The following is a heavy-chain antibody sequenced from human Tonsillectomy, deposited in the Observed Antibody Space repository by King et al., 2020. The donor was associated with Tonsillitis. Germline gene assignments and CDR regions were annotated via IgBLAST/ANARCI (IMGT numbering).Heavy chain of an antibody. CDR2: ISESGNTT. CDR1: GFTFSMYG. J-gene: IGHJ6*02. CDR3: AKAGGIDYYYYGMDV. Sequence: QLVQSGGGLVQPGGSLRLSCAASGFTFSMYGMPWARQAPGRGLEWVPSISESGNTTYYADSVKGRFTVSRDNSKNTLYLQMNSLRADDTALYFCAKAGGIDYYYYGMDVWGQGTTVTVSS. V-gene: IGHV3-23*04. D-gene: IGHD1-1*01.